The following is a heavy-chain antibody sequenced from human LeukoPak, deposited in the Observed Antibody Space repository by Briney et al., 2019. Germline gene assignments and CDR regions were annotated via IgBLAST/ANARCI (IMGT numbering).Heavy chain of an antibody. J-gene: IGHJ5*02. D-gene: IGHD3-3*01. Sequence: SVKVSCKASGGTFSSYAISWVRQAPGHGLEWMGRIIPIFGIANYAQKFQGRVTITADKSTSTAYMELSSLRSEDTAVYYCAREARYYDFWSGPNWFVPWGQGTLVTVSS. CDR1: GGTFSSYA. V-gene: IGHV1-69*04. CDR3: AREARYYDFWSGPNWFVP. CDR2: IIPIFGIA.